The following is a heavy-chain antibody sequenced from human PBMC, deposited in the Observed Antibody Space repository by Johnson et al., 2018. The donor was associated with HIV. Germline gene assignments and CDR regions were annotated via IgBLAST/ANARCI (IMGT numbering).Heavy chain of an antibody. J-gene: IGHJ3*01. Sequence: VQLVESGGGLVKPGGSLRLSCAVSGFKFSDFYMTWIRQVPGKGLECVAYISSSGAGIYYADSVRGRFTIPRDNAKNSLFLQMNSLSAEDTAIYYCARDPPGRAFDVWGLGTTVTVSS. CDR2: ISSSGAGI. V-gene: IGHV3-11*04. CDR3: ARDPPGRAFDV. CDR1: GFKFSDFY.